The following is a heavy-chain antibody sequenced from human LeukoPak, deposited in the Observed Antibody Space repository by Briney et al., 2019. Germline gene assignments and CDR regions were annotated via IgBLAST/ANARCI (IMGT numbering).Heavy chain of an antibody. D-gene: IGHD1-26*01. Sequence: PGGSLRLSCAASGFTFSNYAMHWVRQAPGKGLEWVAVIWYDGSNEYYLDSVKGRLTISRDNSKNTLYLQMNSLRAEDTAVYYCARDGGSYSYDAFDIWGQGTMVTVSS. J-gene: IGHJ3*02. V-gene: IGHV3-33*08. CDR2: IWYDGSNE. CDR1: GFTFSNYA. CDR3: ARDGGSYSYDAFDI.